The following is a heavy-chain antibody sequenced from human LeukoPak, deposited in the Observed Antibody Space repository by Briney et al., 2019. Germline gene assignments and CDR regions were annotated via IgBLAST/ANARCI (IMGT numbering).Heavy chain of an antibody. D-gene: IGHD4-23*01. CDR3: ARREVRYGGNAFDI. CDR1: GFTFSSYA. Sequence: GGSLRLSCAASGFTFSSYAMSWVRQAPGKGLEWVSAISGSGGSAYYADSVKGRFTISRDNSKNTLYLQMNSLRAEDTAVYYCARREVRYGGNAFDIWGQGTMVTVSS. J-gene: IGHJ3*02. V-gene: IGHV3-23*01. CDR2: ISGSGGSA.